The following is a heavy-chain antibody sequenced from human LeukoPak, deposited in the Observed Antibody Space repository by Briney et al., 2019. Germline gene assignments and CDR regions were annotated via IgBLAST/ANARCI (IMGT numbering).Heavy chain of an antibody. CDR3: AREKGVLLWFGELPHFDY. J-gene: IGHJ4*02. CDR2: IKQDGSEK. Sequence: GGSPRLSCAASGFTFSSYWLSWVRQAPGKGLEWVANIKQDGSEKYYVDSVKGRFTISRDNAKNSLYLQMNSLRAEDTAVYYCAREKGVLLWFGELPHFDYWGQGTLVTVSS. V-gene: IGHV3-7*03. CDR1: GFTFSSYW. D-gene: IGHD3-10*01.